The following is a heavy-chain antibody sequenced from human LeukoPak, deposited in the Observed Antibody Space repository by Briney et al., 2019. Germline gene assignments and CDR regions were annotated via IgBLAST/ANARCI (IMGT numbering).Heavy chain of an antibody. CDR2: ISSTYI. CDR3: ARGGVTAMVTVFDY. D-gene: IGHD5-18*01. J-gene: IGHJ4*02. V-gene: IGHV3-21*01. Sequence: PGGSLRLSCAASGFSFSDYSMTWVRRGPGKGLEWVSSISSTYIHYADSVKGRFTISRDNGKNSLYLQMNSLRAEDTAVYYCARGGVTAMVTVFDYWGQGTLVTVSS. CDR1: GFSFSDYS.